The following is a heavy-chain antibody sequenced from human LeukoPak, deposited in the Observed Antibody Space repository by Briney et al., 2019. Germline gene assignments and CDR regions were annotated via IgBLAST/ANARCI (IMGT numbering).Heavy chain of an antibody. CDR2: ISGSGGST. Sequence: GGSLRLSCAASGFTFSSYAMSWVRQAPGKGLEWVSAISGSGGSTYYADSVKGRFTISRDNPKNTLYLQMNSLRAEDTAVYYCAKLQWLVRYLGDAFDIWGQGTMVTVSS. J-gene: IGHJ3*02. CDR3: AKLQWLVRYLGDAFDI. CDR1: GFTFSSYA. V-gene: IGHV3-23*01. D-gene: IGHD6-19*01.